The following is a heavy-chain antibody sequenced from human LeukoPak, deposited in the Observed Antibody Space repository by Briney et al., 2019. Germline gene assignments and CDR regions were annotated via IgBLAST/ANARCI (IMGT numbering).Heavy chain of an antibody. V-gene: IGHV4-61*01. D-gene: IGHD3-22*01. CDR2: IYYSGSTT. Sequence: PSQTLSLTCTVSGGSVSSGSYYWSWIRQPPGKGLEWIGFIYYSGSTTNYNPSLKSRVTTSVDTSKNQFSLKLSSVTAADTAVYYCARDQGIVGAFDYWDQGTLVTVSS. CDR3: ARDQGIVGAFDY. CDR1: GGSVSSGSYY. J-gene: IGHJ4*02.